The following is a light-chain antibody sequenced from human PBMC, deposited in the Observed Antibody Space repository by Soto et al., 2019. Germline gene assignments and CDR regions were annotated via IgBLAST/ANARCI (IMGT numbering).Light chain of an antibody. CDR1: SSNIGSNP. CDR3: ASWDDSLSGVL. J-gene: IGLJ2*01. CDR2: NNH. Sequence: QSVLTQSPSASGTPGQRVTISCSGSSSNIGSNPVHWYQQLPGSAPKLLIHNNHQRPAGVPDRFSASKSGTSASLAIGGLQSKDEADYYCASWDDSLSGVLFGGGTKLTVL. V-gene: IGLV1-44*01.